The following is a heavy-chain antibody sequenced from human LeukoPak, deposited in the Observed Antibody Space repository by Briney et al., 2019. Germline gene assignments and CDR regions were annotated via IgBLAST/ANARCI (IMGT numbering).Heavy chain of an antibody. Sequence: GGSLRLSCAASGFTFSSYGMSWVRQAPGKGLEWVSAISGSGGSTYYADSVKGRFTISRDNSKNTLYLQMNSLRAEDTAVYYCARDKLGDYYGSGSYNDYWGQGTLVTVSS. V-gene: IGHV3-23*01. CDR1: GFTFSSYG. CDR3: ARDKLGDYYGSGSYNDY. D-gene: IGHD3-10*01. J-gene: IGHJ4*02. CDR2: ISGSGGST.